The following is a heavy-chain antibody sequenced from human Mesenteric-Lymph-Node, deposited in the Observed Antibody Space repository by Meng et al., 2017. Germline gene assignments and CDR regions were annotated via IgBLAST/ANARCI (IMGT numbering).Heavy chain of an antibody. J-gene: IGHJ4*02. CDR2: VNHSGKT. CDR1: GGSFSSNF. V-gene: IGHV4-34*02. Sequence: QVQQQQWGAGLLRPSETLSLTWAVYGGSFSSNFWTWIRQAPGRGLEWIGDVNHSGKTNYNPSLKSRVTISVDTSKTQFSLILNSVTAADTGVYYCARSFAVTMFDYWGQGTLVTVSS. CDR3: ARSFAVTMFDY. D-gene: IGHD2-21*02.